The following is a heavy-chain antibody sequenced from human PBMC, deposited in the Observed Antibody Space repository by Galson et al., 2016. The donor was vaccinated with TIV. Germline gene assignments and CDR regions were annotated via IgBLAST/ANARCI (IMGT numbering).Heavy chain of an antibody. CDR2: IYSSGGT. CDR3: AQVLSTSYYYAMDV. V-gene: IGHV3-53*01. J-gene: IGHJ6*02. Sequence: SLRLSCAASGISLTSNYVNWVRQTPGKGLEWVSLIYSSGGTRYADSAKGRFTISRDDSKNTVYLQMNSLRAEDTAVYYCAQVLSTSYYYAMDVWGQGATVTVSS. CDR1: GISLTSNY.